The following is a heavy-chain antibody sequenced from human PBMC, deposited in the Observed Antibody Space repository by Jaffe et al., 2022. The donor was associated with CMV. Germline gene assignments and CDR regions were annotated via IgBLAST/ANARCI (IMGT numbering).Heavy chain of an antibody. V-gene: IGHV3-33*01. Sequence: QVQLVESGGGVVQPGRSLRLSCAASGFTFSSYGMHWVRQAPGKGLEWVAVIWYDGSNKYYADSVKGRFTISRDNSKNTLYLQMNSLRAEDTAVYYCARTTYGDSYFDYWGQGTLVTVSS. J-gene: IGHJ4*02. CDR3: ARTTYGDSYFDY. CDR1: GFTFSSYG. D-gene: IGHD4-17*01. CDR2: IWYDGSNK.